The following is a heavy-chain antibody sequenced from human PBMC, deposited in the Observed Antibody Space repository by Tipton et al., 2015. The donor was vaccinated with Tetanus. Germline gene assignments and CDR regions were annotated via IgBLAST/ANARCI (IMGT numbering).Heavy chain of an antibody. CDR2: VSYSGRT. D-gene: IGHD3-10*01. J-gene: IGHJ4*02. Sequence: TLSLTCSVSGGSIRGGDYSWNWIRQPPGKGLEWLAYVSYSGRTNSNYSLKSRITVSQDTSKNQFSLRLPSVTAADTAVYYCARSKLLWFGESLSGFDSWGQGTLVTVSS. CDR1: GGSIRGGDYS. CDR3: ARSKLLWFGESLSGFDS. V-gene: IGHV4-61*08.